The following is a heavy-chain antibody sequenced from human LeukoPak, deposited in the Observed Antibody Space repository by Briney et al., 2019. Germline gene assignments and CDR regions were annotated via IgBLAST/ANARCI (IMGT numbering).Heavy chain of an antibody. Sequence: PGGSLRLSCAASGFTFSSYWMSWVRQAPGKGLEWVANIKQDGSEIYYVDSVKGRFTISRDNAKNSLYLQMNSLRAEDTAVYYCAREIISIVVVPAAKTDYYYMDVWGKGTTVTVSS. CDR3: AREIISIVVVPAAKTDYYYMDV. CDR1: GFTFSSYW. D-gene: IGHD2-2*01. J-gene: IGHJ6*03. V-gene: IGHV3-7*01. CDR2: IKQDGSEI.